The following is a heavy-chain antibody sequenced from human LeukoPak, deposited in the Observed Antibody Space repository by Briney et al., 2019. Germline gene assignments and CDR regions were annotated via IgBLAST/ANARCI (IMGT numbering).Heavy chain of an antibody. D-gene: IGHD3-10*01. V-gene: IGHV4-59*01. CDR2: IYHSGST. J-gene: IGHJ4*02. CDR1: GSSISRYY. CDR3: ARDRPYYFGSGSYYDGFDS. Sequence: PSETLSLTCTVSGSSISRYYWSWIRQPPGKGLEWIGYIYHSGSTNYNPSLKSRVTISLDTSKNRFSLKLSSVTAADTALYYCARDRPYYFGSGSYYDGFDSWGQGTLVTVSS.